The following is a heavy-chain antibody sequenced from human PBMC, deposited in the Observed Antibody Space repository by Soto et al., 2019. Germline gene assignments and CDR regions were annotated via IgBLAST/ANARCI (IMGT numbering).Heavy chain of an antibody. V-gene: IGHV4-30-2*01. CDR3: ARVSVWGSDSYWYFDL. CDR2: IYHSGST. Sequence: SETLSLTCAVSGGSISSGGYSWSWIRQPPGKGLEWIGYIYHSGSTYYNPSLKSRVTISVDRSKNQFSLKLSSVTAADTAVYYCARVSVWGSDSYWYFDLWGRGTLVTVSS. D-gene: IGHD3-16*01. J-gene: IGHJ2*01. CDR1: GGSISSGGYS.